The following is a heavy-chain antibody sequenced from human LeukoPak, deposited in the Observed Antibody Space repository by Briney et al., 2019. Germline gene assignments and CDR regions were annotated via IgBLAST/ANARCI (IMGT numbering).Heavy chain of an antibody. CDR3: ARGRRDGQRTYYFDY. CDR1: GGSVSSASNY. Sequence: SETLSLTCTVFGGSVSSASNYWSWIRQPPGKGLEWIGYIYYSGSTNYNPSLKTRVTISLETSKNQFSLRLSSVTAADTAVYYCARGRRDGQRTYYFDYWGQGTLVTVSS. CDR2: IYYSGST. D-gene: IGHD5-24*01. J-gene: IGHJ4*02. V-gene: IGHV4-61*01.